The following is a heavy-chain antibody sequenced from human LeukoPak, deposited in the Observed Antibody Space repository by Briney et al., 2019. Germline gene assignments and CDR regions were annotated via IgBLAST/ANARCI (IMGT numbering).Heavy chain of an antibody. J-gene: IGHJ4*02. CDR3: TTGTWIQLWLADY. D-gene: IGHD5-18*01. V-gene: IGHV3-15*01. Sequence: PGGSLRLSCAASGFTFTNACMSWVRLAPGKGLEWVGHIKSQTDGGTTDYAAPVKGRFTISRDDSKNTLYLQLNSLKTEDTAVYYCTTGTWIQLWLADYWGQGTLVTVSS. CDR1: GFTFTNAC. CDR2: IKSQTDGGTT.